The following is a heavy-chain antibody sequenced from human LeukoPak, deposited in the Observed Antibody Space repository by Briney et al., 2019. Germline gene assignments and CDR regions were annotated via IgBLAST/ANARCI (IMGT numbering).Heavy chain of an antibody. Sequence: SETLSLTCAVSGGSISSGNWWSWVRQPPGKGLEWIGEIYHRGSTNYNPSLKSRVTISVDKTKNQFSLKLTSVTAADTAVYYCARIGSYYFDYWGQGTLVTVSS. CDR2: IYHRGST. CDR1: GGSISSGNW. CDR3: ARIGSYYFDY. D-gene: IGHD6-13*01. V-gene: IGHV4-4*02. J-gene: IGHJ4*02.